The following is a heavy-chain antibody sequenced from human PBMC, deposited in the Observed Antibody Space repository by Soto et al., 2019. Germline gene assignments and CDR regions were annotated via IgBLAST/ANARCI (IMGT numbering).Heavy chain of an antibody. V-gene: IGHV1-69*01. CDR2: IIPIFGTA. Sequence: QVQLVQSGAEVKKPGSSVKVSCKASGGTFSSYAISWVRQAPGQGLEWMGGIIPIFGTANYAQKFQGRVTITADESTSTAYMELVSLRSEDTAVYYCARLWARIVATIGEYYFDYWGLGTLVTVSS. CDR3: ARLWARIVATIGEYYFDY. CDR1: GGTFSSYA. J-gene: IGHJ4*02. D-gene: IGHD5-12*01.